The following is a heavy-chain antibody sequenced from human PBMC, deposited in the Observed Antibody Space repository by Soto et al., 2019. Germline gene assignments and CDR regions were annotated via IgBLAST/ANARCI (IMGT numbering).Heavy chain of an antibody. Sequence: SETLSLTCTVSGGSISSSSYYWGWIRQPPGKGLEWIGSIYYSGSTYYNPSLKSRVTISVDTSKNQFSLKLSSVTAADTAVYYCARRGSSSWYGYWGQGTLVSVSS. D-gene: IGHD6-13*01. V-gene: IGHV4-39*01. J-gene: IGHJ4*02. CDR1: GGSISSSSYY. CDR2: IYYSGST. CDR3: ARRGSSSWYGY.